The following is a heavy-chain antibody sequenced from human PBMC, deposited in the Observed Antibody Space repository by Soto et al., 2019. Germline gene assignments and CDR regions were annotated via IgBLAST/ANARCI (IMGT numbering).Heavy chain of an antibody. Sequence: SETLSLTCTVSGGSISSGGYYWSWIRQHPGKGLEWIGYIYYSGSTYYNPSLKSRVTISVDTSKNQFSLKLSSVTAADTAVYYCARGGSGWYLRYYYGMDVWGQGTTVTVSS. CDR3: ARGGSGWYLRYYYGMDV. CDR2: IYYSGST. J-gene: IGHJ6*02. CDR1: GGSISSGGYY. D-gene: IGHD6-19*01. V-gene: IGHV4-31*03.